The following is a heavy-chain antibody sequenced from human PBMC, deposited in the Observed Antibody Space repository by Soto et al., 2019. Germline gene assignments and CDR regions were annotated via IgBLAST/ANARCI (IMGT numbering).Heavy chain of an antibody. V-gene: IGHV3-66*01. CDR1: GFTVSSNY. CDR2: IYSGGST. CDR3: ARAGDDFWSGYYPFDY. Sequence: EVQLVESGGGLVQPGGSLRLSCAASGFTVSSNYMSWVRQAPGKGLEWVSVIYSGGSTYYADSVKGRFTISRDNSKNTLYLQMNSLGAEDTAVYYCARAGDDFWSGYYPFDYWGQGTLVTVSS. D-gene: IGHD3-3*01. J-gene: IGHJ4*02.